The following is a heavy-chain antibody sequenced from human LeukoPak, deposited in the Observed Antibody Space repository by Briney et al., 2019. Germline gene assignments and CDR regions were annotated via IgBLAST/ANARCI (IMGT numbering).Heavy chain of an antibody. V-gene: IGHV1-8*03. J-gene: IGHJ3*02. CDR2: MNPNSGNT. Sequence: ASVKVSCKASGYTFTSYDINWVRQATGQGLEWMGWMNPNSGNTGYAQKFQGRVTITRNTSISTAYMELSSLRSEDTAVYYCARGLGYCSSTSCSHDAFDIWGQGTMVTVSS. D-gene: IGHD2-2*01. CDR1: GYTFTSYD. CDR3: ARGLGYCSSTSCSHDAFDI.